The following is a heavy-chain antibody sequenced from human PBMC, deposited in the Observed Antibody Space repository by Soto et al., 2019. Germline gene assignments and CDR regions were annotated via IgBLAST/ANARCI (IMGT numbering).Heavy chain of an antibody. D-gene: IGHD3-16*01. Sequence: PGGSLRLSCAASGFTFSSYGMHWVRQAPGKGLEWVAVIWYDGSNKYYADSVKGRFTISRDNSKNTLYLQMNSLRAEDTAVYYCARDLITKPYGMDVWGQGTTVTVSS. CDR1: GFTFSSYG. J-gene: IGHJ6*02. V-gene: IGHV3-33*01. CDR2: IWYDGSNK. CDR3: ARDLITKPYGMDV.